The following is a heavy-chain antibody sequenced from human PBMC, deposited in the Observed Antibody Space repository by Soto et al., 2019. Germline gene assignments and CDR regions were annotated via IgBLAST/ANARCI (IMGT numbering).Heavy chain of an antibody. CDR2: IIPMLGIA. J-gene: IGHJ3*02. CDR1: GGTFSTYS. Sequence: QVQLVQSGAEVKKPGSSVRVSCKDSGGTFSTYSMFWVRQAPGQGLEWMGRIIPMLGIANYAQRFQDRVTITADNSTATAYMALSSLRSEDTALYYCTIGSWSGEVFDIWGQGTMVTVSS. CDR3: TIGSWSGEVFDI. V-gene: IGHV1-69*02. D-gene: IGHD2-21*01.